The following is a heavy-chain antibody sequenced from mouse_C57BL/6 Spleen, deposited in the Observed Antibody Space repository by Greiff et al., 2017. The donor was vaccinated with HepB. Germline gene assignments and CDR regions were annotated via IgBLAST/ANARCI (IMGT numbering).Heavy chain of an antibody. D-gene: IGHD2-14*01. CDR1: GYTFTSYW. Sequence: ESGAELVKPGASVKLSCKASGYTFTSYWMQWVKQRPGQGLEWIGEIDPSDSYTNYNQKFKGKATLTVDTSSSTAYMQLSSLTSEDSAVYYCARPVRHYYAMDYWGQGTSVTVSS. CDR3: ARPVRHYYAMDY. J-gene: IGHJ4*01. CDR2: IDPSDSYT. V-gene: IGHV1-50*01.